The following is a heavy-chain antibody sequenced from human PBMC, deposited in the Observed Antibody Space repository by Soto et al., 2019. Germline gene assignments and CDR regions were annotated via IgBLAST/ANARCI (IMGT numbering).Heavy chain of an antibody. CDR3: AKAVLPATAPFDY. V-gene: IGHV4-59*01. CDR1: GGSISNYY. D-gene: IGHD2-2*01. CDR2: IYYSGST. J-gene: IGHJ4*02. Sequence: SETLSLTCIVSGGSISNYYWSWIRQPPGKGLEWIGYIYYSGSTNYNPSLQSRVTISVDTSKNQFSLKLSSVTAADTAVYYCAKAVLPATAPFDYWGQGTLVTVSS.